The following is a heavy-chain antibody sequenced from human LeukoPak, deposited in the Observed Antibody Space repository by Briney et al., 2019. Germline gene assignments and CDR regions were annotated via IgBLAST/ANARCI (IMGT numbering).Heavy chain of an antibody. CDR3: TRDLLGGSGTFDP. CDR1: GYTFTGYY. Sequence: ASVKVSCKASGYTFTGYYLHWVRQAPGQGLEWMGWINPDSGDTNYLQKLQGRVTMTRDTSISTAYMELSRLRSDDTAVYYCTRDLLGGSGTFDPWGQGTLVTVSS. D-gene: IGHD3-10*01. V-gene: IGHV1-2*02. CDR2: INPDSGDT. J-gene: IGHJ5*02.